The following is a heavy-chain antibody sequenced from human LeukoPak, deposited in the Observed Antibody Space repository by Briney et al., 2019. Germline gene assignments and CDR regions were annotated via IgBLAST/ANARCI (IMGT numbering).Heavy chain of an antibody. V-gene: IGHV4-59*01. J-gene: IGHJ3*02. D-gene: IGHD3-22*01. CDR3: ARDSSGYRDDAFDI. CDR1: GVSISSYY. Sequence: SETLSLTCTVSGVSISSYYWSWIRQPPGKGLEWIGYIYYSGSTNYNPSLKSRVTISVDTSKNQFSLKLSSVTAADTAVYYCARDSSGYRDDAFDIWGQGTMVTVSS. CDR2: IYYSGST.